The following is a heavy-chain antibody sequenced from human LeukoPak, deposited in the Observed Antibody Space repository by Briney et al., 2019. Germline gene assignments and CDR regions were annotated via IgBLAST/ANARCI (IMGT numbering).Heavy chain of an antibody. CDR3: ARGTTTVDIVVVVAATPIYYVDV. CDR1: GGSFSGYY. V-gene: IGHV4-34*01. J-gene: IGHJ6*03. CDR2: INHSGST. Sequence: SETLSLTCAVYGGSFSGYYWSWIRQPPGKGLEWIGEINHSGSTNYNPSLKSRVTISVDTSKNQFSLKLSSVTAADTAVYYCARGTTTVDIVVVVAATPIYYVDVWGKGTTVTVSS. D-gene: IGHD2-15*01.